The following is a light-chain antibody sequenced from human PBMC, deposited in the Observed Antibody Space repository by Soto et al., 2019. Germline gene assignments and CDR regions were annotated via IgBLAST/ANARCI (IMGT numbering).Light chain of an antibody. CDR1: QDISSF. CDR3: QQYDNLPLT. CDR2: DAS. J-gene: IGKJ4*01. Sequence: DIQMTQSPSSLSASVGDRVTITCQASQDISSFLSWFQHKPGKAPKLLIFDASNLETGVPSRFSGSGSGSHFTFTISSLQPEDIATYYCQQYDNLPLTFGAGTKVDIK. V-gene: IGKV1-33*01.